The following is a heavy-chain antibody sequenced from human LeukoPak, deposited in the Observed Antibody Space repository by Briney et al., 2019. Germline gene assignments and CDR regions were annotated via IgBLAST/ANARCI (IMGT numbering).Heavy chain of an antibody. Sequence: PSQTLSLTCTVSGGSISSGGYYWSWIRQHPGEGLEWIGYIYYSGSTYYNPSLKSRVTISVDTSKNQFSLKLSSVTAADTAVYYCARTNGYCSSTSCEIDYWGQGTLVTVSS. J-gene: IGHJ4*02. V-gene: IGHV4-31*03. CDR3: ARTNGYCSSTSCEIDY. CDR2: IYYSGST. CDR1: GGSISSGGYY. D-gene: IGHD2-2*01.